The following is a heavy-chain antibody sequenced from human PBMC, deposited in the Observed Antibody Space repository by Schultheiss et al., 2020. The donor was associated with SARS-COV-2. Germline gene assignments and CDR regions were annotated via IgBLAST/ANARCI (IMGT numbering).Heavy chain of an antibody. CDR3: ARDPFGLTDAFDI. Sequence: SETLSLTCAVYGGSFSGYYWSWIRQPPGKGLEWIGYIYYSGSTNYNPSLKSRVTISVDTSKNQFSLKLSSVTAADTAVYYCARDPFGLTDAFDIWGQGTMVTVSS. CDR1: GGSFSGYY. D-gene: IGHD3/OR15-3a*01. J-gene: IGHJ3*02. CDR2: IYYSGST. V-gene: IGHV4-59*01.